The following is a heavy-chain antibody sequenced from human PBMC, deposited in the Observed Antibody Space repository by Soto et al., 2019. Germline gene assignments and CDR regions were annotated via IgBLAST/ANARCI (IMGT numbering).Heavy chain of an antibody. CDR2: IYSDGAT. CDR1: GGPISNYY. CDR3: SRVGCSNSNCQTRGMDV. V-gene: IGHV4-4*07. J-gene: IGHJ6*02. D-gene: IGHD2-2*01. Sequence: QVQLQESGPGLVRPSETLYLICNVSGGPISNYYWSWVRQPAGKGLDWVGRIYSDGATNYSPSLKSRVLISLDISGDKFCLQLNSVTAADTAVYYCSRVGCSNSNCQTRGMDVWGQGTTVTVSS.